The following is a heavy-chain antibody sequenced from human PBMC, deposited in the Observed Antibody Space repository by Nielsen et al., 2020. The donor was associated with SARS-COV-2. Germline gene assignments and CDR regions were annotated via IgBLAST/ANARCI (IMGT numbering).Heavy chain of an antibody. Sequence: SETLSLTCTVSGGSISSYYWSWIRQPPGKGLEWIGYIYYSGSTNYNPSLKSRVTISVDTSKNQFSLKLSSVTAADTAVYYCARAPYDYVWGSYRPSPFFDYWGQGTLVTVSS. CDR3: ARAPYDYVWGSYRPSPFFDY. CDR2: IYYSGST. D-gene: IGHD3-16*02. V-gene: IGHV4-59*01. CDR1: GGSISSYY. J-gene: IGHJ4*02.